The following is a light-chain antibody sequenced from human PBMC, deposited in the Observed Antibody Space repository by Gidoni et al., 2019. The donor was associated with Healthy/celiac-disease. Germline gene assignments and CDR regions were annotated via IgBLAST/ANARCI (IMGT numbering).Light chain of an antibody. V-gene: IGKV4-1*01. CDR2: WAS. J-gene: IGKJ3*01. Sequence: IVITHSLYSLAVSLGERATINFKSSQSVLYSSNNKNYLAWYQQKPGQPPKLLIYWASTRESGVPDRFSGSGSGTEFTLTISSLQAEDVAVYYCQQYYSTPPFTFGPGTKVDIK. CDR1: QSVLYSSNNKNY. CDR3: QQYYSTPPFT.